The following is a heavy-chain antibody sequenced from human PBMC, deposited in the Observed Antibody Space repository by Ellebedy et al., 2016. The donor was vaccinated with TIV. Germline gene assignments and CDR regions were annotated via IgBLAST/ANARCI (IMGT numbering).Heavy chain of an antibody. Sequence: MPSETLSLTCTVSGGSISSYHWTWIRQPPGKGLEWLGYIFYSGRTTYNPSLKSRVTISADTSKNHNSLKLTSVTAADTAVYSCARGIDSIGGSYRSRFDPWGQGALVTVSS. CDR3: ARGIDSIGGSYRSRFDP. D-gene: IGHD3-16*02. J-gene: IGHJ5*02. V-gene: IGHV4-59*08. CDR1: GGSISSYH. CDR2: IFYSGRT.